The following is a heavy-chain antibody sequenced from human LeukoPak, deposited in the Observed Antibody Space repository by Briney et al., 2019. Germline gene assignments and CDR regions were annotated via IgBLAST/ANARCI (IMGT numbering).Heavy chain of an antibody. D-gene: IGHD5-24*01. CDR3: ARHGGGYSFDY. CDR2: IYNSGST. V-gene: IGHV4-59*08. CDR1: GGSLRNYY. J-gene: IGHJ4*02. Sequence: SETLSLTCSVSGGSLRNYYWSWIRQPPGKGLEWIGYIYNSGSTNYNPSLKSRVTISVDTSKNQFSLKLSSVTAADTAVYYCARHGGGYSFDYWGQGTLVTVSS.